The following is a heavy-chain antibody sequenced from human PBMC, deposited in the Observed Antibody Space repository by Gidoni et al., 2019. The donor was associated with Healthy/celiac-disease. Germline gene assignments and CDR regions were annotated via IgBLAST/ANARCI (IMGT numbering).Heavy chain of an antibody. D-gene: IGHD4-4*01. CDR1: GGSISSGGYA. V-gene: IGHV4-30-2*01. CDR3: ARSHSNDNGTPYYFDY. Sequence: QLQLQESGSGLVKPSQTLSLTCAVSGGSISSGGYAWRWIRHPPGKGLEWIGYIYHSGSTYYNPSLKSRVTISVDRSKNQFSLKLSSVTAADTAVYYCARSHSNDNGTPYYFDYWGQGTLVTVSS. CDR2: IYHSGST. J-gene: IGHJ4*02.